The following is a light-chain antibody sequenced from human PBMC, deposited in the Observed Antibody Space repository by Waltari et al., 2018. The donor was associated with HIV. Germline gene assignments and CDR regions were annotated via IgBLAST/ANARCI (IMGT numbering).Light chain of an antibody. CDR3: QQYGDSPIT. CDR2: WAS. J-gene: IGKJ5*01. CDR1: QSVLYSSNNKNY. V-gene: IGKV4-1*01. Sequence: DIVMTQSPDSLAVSLGERATINCKSSQSVLYSSNNKNYLAWYQQKPGQPPKLLIYWASTRESGVPDRFSGSGSGTDFTLTISRLKPEDFAVYYCQQYGDSPITFGHGTRLEIK.